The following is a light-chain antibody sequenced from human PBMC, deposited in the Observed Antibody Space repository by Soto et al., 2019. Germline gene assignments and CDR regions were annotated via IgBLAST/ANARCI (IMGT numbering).Light chain of an antibody. CDR2: GAS. V-gene: IGKV3-15*01. J-gene: IGKJ1*01. Sequence: EIVMTQSPATLSVSPGGRATLSCRASQSISDTLARYQQNPGQAPRLLIYGASTRAPGFPARFSGSGSGTDFTLTISSLQSEDFAVYYCQQYNNWPWTFGQGTKVDI. CDR1: QSISDT. CDR3: QQYNNWPWT.